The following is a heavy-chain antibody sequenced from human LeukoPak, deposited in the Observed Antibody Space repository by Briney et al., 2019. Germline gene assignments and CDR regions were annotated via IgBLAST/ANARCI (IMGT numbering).Heavy chain of an antibody. V-gene: IGHV3-21*01. CDR3: ARKTDSGGQGDY. J-gene: IGHJ4*02. Sequence: PGGSLRLSCAASGFTFITYSMNWVRQAPGKGLEWVSSISSSSSYIYYADSVRGRFTISRDNPKNSLYLQMNSLRAEDTAVYYCARKTDSGGQGDYWGPGTLVTVSS. CDR2: ISSSSSYI. D-gene: IGHD3-22*01. CDR1: GFTFITYS.